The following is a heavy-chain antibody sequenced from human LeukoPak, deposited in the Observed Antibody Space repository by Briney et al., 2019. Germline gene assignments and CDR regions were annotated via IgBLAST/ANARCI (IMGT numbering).Heavy chain of an antibody. CDR1: GYGFTSYW. CDR2: IYPGDSDT. Sequence: GESLKISCKGSGYGFTSYWIGWVRQMPGKGLEWMGIIYPGDSDTRYSPSFQGQVTISADKSISTAYLQWSSLKASDTAMYYCARRIRRNDFWSGYYPYYFDYWGQGTLVTVSS. J-gene: IGHJ4*02. D-gene: IGHD3-3*01. V-gene: IGHV5-51*01. CDR3: ARRIRRNDFWSGYYPYYFDY.